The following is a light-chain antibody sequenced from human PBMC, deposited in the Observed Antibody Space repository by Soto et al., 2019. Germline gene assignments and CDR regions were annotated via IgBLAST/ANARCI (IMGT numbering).Light chain of an antibody. CDR1: QSISSW. CDR3: QQYNSYSSYS. Sequence: DIQMTQSPSTLSASVGDRVTITCRASQSISSWLAWDQQKPGKAPKLLIYDASILESGVPSRFSGSGSGTEFTLTISSLQPDDFAPYYGQQYNSYSSYSFGQGTKLEIK. J-gene: IGKJ2*01. V-gene: IGKV1-5*01. CDR2: DAS.